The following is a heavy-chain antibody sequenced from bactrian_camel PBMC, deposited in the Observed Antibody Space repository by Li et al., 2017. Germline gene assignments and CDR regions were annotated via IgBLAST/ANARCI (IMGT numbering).Heavy chain of an antibody. J-gene: IGHJ4*01. D-gene: IGHD3*01. V-gene: IGHV3-2*01. Sequence: HVQLVESGGGLVQPGGSLRLSCAASGFTFSSYYMNWVRQAPGKGLEWVSSIYSDGSSTNYADSVKGRFTISRDNAKNTVYLQMNSLKSEDTALYFCATGEGFDCGGAYCSLHYWGQGTQVTVS. CDR2: IYSDGSST. CDR3: ATGEGFDCGGAYCSLHY. CDR1: GFTFSSYY.